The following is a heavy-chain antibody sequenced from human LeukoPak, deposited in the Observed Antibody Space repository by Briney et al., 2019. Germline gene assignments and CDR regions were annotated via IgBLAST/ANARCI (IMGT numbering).Heavy chain of an antibody. D-gene: IGHD6-19*01. CDR1: GFTFSDYY. Sequence: GGSLRLSCAASGFTFSDYYMSWIRQAPGKGLEWVSYISSSSSYTNYADSVKGRFTISRDNAKNSLYLQMNSLRAEDTAVYYCARILHVQWLANYFDYWGQGTLVTVSS. CDR3: ARILHVQWLANYFDY. J-gene: IGHJ4*02. CDR2: ISSSSSYT. V-gene: IGHV3-11*06.